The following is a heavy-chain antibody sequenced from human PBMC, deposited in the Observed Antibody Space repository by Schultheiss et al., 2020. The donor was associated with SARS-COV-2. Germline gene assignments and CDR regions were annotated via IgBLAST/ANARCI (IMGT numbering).Heavy chain of an antibody. Sequence: GESLKISCAASGFIFSRNWMSWVRQAPGKGLEWVANIKQDGSEKYYVDSVKGRFTISRDNAKSSLHLQMNSLRAEDTAVYYCARRPYCASSSCPNWFDPWGQGTLVTVSS. CDR3: ARRPYCASSSCPNWFDP. V-gene: IGHV3-7*03. J-gene: IGHJ5*02. CDR1: GFIFSRNW. D-gene: IGHD2-2*01. CDR2: IKQDGSEK.